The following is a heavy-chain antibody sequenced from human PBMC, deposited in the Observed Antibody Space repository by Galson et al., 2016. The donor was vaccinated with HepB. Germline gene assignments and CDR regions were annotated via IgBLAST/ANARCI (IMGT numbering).Heavy chain of an antibody. CDR2: ISSSSSYI. CDR3: ARPSSSSWAFDY. V-gene: IGHV3-21*01. J-gene: IGHJ4*02. CDR1: GFTFSSYS. D-gene: IGHD6-6*01. Sequence: SLRLSCAASGFTFSSYSMNWVRQAPGKGLEWVSSISSSSSYIYYADSVKGRFTISRDNAKNSLYLQMNSQRAEDTAVYYCARPSSSSWAFDYWGQGTLVTVSS.